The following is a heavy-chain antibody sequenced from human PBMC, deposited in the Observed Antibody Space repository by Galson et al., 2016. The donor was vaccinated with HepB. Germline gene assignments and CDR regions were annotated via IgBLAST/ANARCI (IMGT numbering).Heavy chain of an antibody. J-gene: IGHJ5*02. CDR3: ARDYVPGA. V-gene: IGHV3-64*04. CDR2: VTDDGDAA. Sequence: SLRLSCAASGFIFSNHAMMWVRQAPGKGLEYVSSVTDDGDAAYYADSVKGRFTISRDNARHSLYLEMNSLRGEDTAMYYCARDYVPGAWGQGTLVTVSS. CDR1: GFIFSNHA. D-gene: IGHD3-10*01.